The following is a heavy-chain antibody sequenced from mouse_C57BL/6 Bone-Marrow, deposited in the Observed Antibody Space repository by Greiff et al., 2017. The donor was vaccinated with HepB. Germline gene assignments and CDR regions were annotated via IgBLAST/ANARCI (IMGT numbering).Heavy chain of an antibody. D-gene: IGHD2-5*01. V-gene: IGHV14-3*01. CDR2: IDPANGNT. J-gene: IGHJ1*03. Sequence: VQLQQSVAELVRPGASVKLSCTASGFNIKNTYMHWVKQRPEQGLEWIGRIDPANGNTKYAPKVQGKATITADTSSNTAYLQLSSLTSEDTAIYYCARCTPYDSNAYWYFYVWGTGTTVTVSS. CDR1: GFNIKNTY. CDR3: ARCTPYDSNAYWYFYV.